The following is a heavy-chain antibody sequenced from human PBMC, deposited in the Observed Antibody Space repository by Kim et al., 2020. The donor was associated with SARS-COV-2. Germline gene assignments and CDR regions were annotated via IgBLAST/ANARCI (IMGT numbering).Heavy chain of an antibody. D-gene: IGHD4-17*01. Sequence: YAPKVKGRVTMTTDTATNTAYMELWSLRSDDTAMYYCARGAYGDVSFDYWGQGTLVTVSS. J-gene: IGHJ4*02. V-gene: IGHV1-18*01. CDR3: ARGAYGDVSFDY.